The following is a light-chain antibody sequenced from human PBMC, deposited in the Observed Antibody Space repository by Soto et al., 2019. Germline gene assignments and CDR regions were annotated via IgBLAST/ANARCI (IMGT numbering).Light chain of an antibody. J-gene: IGKJ4*01. V-gene: IGKV1-9*01. CDR1: QGISTF. Sequence: DIQFTQSPSFLSASVGDRITITCRASQGISTFLAWYQQKPGKAPKLLIYAASILQSGVPSRFRGSGSGTDFTLTISRLQPEDFATYFCQQLHSYPLTSGGGTKVDI. CDR3: QQLHSYPLT. CDR2: AAS.